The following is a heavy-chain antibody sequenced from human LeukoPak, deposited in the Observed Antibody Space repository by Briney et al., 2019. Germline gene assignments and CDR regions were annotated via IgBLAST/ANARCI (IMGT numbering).Heavy chain of an antibody. CDR1: GFTFGDYA. D-gene: IGHD1-26*01. CDR2: IRSKAYGGTT. Sequence: GGSLRLSCTASGFTFGDYAMSWVRQAPGKGREGVGFIRSKAYGGTTEYAASVKGRFTISRDDSKSIAYLQMNSLKTEDTAVYYCTRSGIVGAILYYYYYYMDVWGKGTTVTVSS. J-gene: IGHJ6*03. V-gene: IGHV3-49*04. CDR3: TRSGIVGAILYYYYYYMDV.